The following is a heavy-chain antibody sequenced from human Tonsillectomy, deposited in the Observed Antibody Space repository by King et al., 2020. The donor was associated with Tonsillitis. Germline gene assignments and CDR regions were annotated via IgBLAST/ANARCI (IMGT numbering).Heavy chain of an antibody. J-gene: IGHJ6*03. V-gene: IGHV3-33*08. CDR1: GFTFSSYG. Sequence: HVQLVESGGGVVQPGRSLRLSCAASGFTFSSYGMHWVRQAPGKGLAWVAVIRYDGSNKYYADSVRGRFTISRDNSKNTLYLQMNSLRAEDTAVYYCARGGPWYYYYYYMDVWGKGTTVTVSS. CDR2: IRYDGSNK. CDR3: ARGGPWYYYYYYMDV.